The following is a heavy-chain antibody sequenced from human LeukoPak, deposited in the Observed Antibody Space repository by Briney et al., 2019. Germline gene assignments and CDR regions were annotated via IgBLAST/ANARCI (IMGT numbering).Heavy chain of an antibody. J-gene: IGHJ5*02. V-gene: IGHV4-39*07. CDR2: IYYSGST. Sequence: SETLSLTCTVSGGSISSSSYYWGWVRQPPGKGLEWIGSIYYSGSTYYNPSLKSRVTISVDTSKNQFSLKLSSVTAADTAVYYCAREWETATFDPWGQGTLVTVSS. CDR1: GGSISSSSYY. D-gene: IGHD5-24*01. CDR3: AREWETATFDP.